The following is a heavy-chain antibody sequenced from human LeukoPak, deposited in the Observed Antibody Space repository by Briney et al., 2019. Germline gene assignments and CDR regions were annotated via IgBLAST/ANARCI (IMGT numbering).Heavy chain of an antibody. V-gene: IGHV4-34*01. D-gene: IGHD6-19*01. CDR1: GGSFSGYY. CDR2: INHSGST. CDR3: ARGRSGSSSGWPKRYYFDY. Sequence: SATLSLTCAVDGGSFSGYYWTWIRQPPGKGLEWIGEINHSGSTNYNPSLKSRVTISADTSRNHFSLNLSSVTAAGTAVYYCARGRSGSSSGWPKRYYFDYWGQGTLVTVSS. J-gene: IGHJ4*02.